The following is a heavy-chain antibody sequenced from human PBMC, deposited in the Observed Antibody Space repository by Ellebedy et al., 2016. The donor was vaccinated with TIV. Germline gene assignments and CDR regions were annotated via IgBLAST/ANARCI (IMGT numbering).Heavy chain of an antibody. J-gene: IGHJ4*02. CDR2: IYYSGST. CDR3: AGGYVGDSSPYVPGFDY. Sequence: MPSETLSLTCTVSGGSISSSSYYWGWIRQPPGKGLEWIGSIYYSGSTYYNPSLKSRVTISVDTSKNQFSLKLSSVTAADTAVYYCAGGYVGDSSPYVPGFDYWGQGTLVTVSS. V-gene: IGHV4-39*01. CDR1: GGSISSSSYY. D-gene: IGHD6-13*01.